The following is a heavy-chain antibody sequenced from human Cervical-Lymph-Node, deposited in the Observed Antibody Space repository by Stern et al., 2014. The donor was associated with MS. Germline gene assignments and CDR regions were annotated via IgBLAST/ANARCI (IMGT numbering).Heavy chain of an antibody. CDR3: ARLVADRSHFDY. CDR1: GFTFSDYY. Sequence: QVQLEESGGGLVKPGGSLRLSCAASGFTFSDYYMSWIRQAPGKGLEWVSYISSSGSTIYYADSVKGRFTISRVNTKNSLYLQMDSLRAEDTAVYYCARLVADRSHFDYWGQGTLVTVSS. D-gene: IGHD3-22*01. V-gene: IGHV3-11*01. CDR2: ISSSGSTI. J-gene: IGHJ4*02.